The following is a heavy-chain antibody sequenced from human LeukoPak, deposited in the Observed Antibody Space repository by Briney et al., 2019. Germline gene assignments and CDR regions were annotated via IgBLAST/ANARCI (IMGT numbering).Heavy chain of an antibody. CDR3: AKYFASGSYYKLPH. CDR1: GFTFSSYA. J-gene: IGHJ1*01. CDR2: ISGSGAYT. Sequence: GGSLRLSCAASGFTFSSYAMSWVRQAPGKGLEWVSNISGSGAYTYYADSVKGRFTISRDNSKNTLYLQMNSLRAEDTAVYYCAKYFASGSYYKLPHWGQGTLVTVSS. D-gene: IGHD3-10*01. V-gene: IGHV3-23*01.